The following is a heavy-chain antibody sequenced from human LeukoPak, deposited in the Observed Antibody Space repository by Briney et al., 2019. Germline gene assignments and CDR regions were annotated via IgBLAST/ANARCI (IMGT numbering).Heavy chain of an antibody. CDR2: ISGSGGST. CDR3: AKDSSSWYQGDFFNC. D-gene: IGHD6-13*01. J-gene: IGHJ4*02. Sequence: TGGSLRLSCAASGFTFSSYAMSWVRQAPGKGLEWVSTISGSGGSTYYADSVKGRFTISRDNSKNTLYLQMNSLRAEGTAVYYCAKDSSSWYQGDFFNCWGQGTLVTVSS. CDR1: GFTFSSYA. V-gene: IGHV3-23*01.